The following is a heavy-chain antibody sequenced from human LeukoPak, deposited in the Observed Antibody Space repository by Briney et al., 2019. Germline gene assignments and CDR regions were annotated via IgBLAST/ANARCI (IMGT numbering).Heavy chain of an antibody. J-gene: IGHJ6*02. CDR3: AKAAYYDFWSGYQYYYYGMDV. CDR2: ISYDGSNK. D-gene: IGHD3-3*01. CDR1: GFTFSSYG. V-gene: IGHV3-30*18. Sequence: GGSLRLSCAASGFTFSSYGMHWVRQAPGRGLEWVAVISYDGSNKYYADSVKGRFTISRDNSKNTLYLQMNSLRAEDTAVYYCAKAAYYDFWSGYQYYYYGMDVWGQGTTVTVSS.